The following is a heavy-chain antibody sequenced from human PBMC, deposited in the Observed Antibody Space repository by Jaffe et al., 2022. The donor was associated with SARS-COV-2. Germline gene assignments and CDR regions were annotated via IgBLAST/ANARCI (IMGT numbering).Heavy chain of an antibody. CDR2: ISYDGSKD. J-gene: IGHJ4*02. CDR1: AFTFSNYA. Sequence: QVQLVESGGGVVQPGRSLRLSCAASAFTFSNYAMHWVRQAPGKGLEWVAVISYDGSKDFYIDSVKGRFTVSRDNSRNTLYLQMNSLRAEDTAVYFCAREKPIQYYFDNWGQGTLVTVSS. V-gene: IGHV3-30*04. CDR3: AREKPIQYYFDN.